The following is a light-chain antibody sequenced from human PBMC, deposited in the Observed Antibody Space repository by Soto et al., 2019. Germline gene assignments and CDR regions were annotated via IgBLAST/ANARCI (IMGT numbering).Light chain of an antibody. CDR3: QQCNTYSWT. CDR2: DAS. J-gene: IGKJ1*01. V-gene: IGKV1-5*01. CDR1: QGISSW. Sequence: DIPMTQSPSTLSASVGDRVTITCRASQGISSWLAWYQQKPGKAPKLLIYDASTLESGVPSRFSGSGSGTEFTLTISSLQPDDFATYYCQQCNTYSWTFGQGTKVEIK.